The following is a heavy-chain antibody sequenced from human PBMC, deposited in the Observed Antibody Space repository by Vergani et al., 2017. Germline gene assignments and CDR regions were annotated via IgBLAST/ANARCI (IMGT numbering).Heavy chain of an antibody. J-gene: IGHJ5*02. CDR3: ARGNGDYDNWFDP. V-gene: IGHV4-34*01. CDR2: INHSGST. Sequence: QVQLQESGAGLLKPSETLSLTCAVYGGSFSGYYWSWIRQPPGKGLEWIGEINHSGSTNYNPSLKSRVTISVDTSKNQFSLKLSSVTAADTAVYYCARGNGDYDNWFDPWGQGTLVTVSS. D-gene: IGHD4-17*01. CDR1: GGSFSGYY.